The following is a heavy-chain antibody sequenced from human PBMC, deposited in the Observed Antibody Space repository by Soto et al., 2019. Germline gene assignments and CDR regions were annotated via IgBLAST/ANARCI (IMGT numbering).Heavy chain of an antibody. D-gene: IGHD3-10*01. J-gene: IGHJ6*03. CDR1: GYTFTSYD. V-gene: IGHV1-8*01. CDR2: MNPNSGNT. CDR3: ARGYYYGSGSYYNYYYYYMDV. Sequence: ASVKVSCKASGYTFTSYDINWVRQATGQGLEWMGWMNPNSGNTGYAQKFQGRVTMTRNTSISTAYMELSSLRSEDTAVYYCARGYYYGSGSYYNYYYYYMDVWGKGTTVTVSS.